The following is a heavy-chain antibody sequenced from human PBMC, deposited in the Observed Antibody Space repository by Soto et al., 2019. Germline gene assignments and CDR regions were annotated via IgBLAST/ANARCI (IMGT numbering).Heavy chain of an antibody. J-gene: IGHJ6*04. CDR2: ISATGNTI. CDR1: GFIFSNYE. D-gene: IGHD3-3*01. CDR3: ASRRSHYYYYGMDV. V-gene: IGHV3-48*03. Sequence: GGSLRLSCEASGFIFSNYEMTWVRQAPGKGLEWVSYISATGNTIYYADSVRGRFTISRDRAENLLFLQMSSLRAEDTAVYYCASRRSHYYYYGMDVRRRGTTVTVSS.